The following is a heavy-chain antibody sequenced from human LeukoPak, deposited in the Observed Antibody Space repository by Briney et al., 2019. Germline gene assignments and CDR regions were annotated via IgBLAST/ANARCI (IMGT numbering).Heavy chain of an antibody. J-gene: IGHJ3*02. V-gene: IGHV4-59*08. Sequence: PPETLSLTCTASGDSIKTYYWSWIRQPPGKGLEWITYSYYMGTTNYNPSLKSRATTSIDTSKNQFSLKLSSVTAADTAVYYCARQRSRVFDIWGQGPMVTVSS. D-gene: IGHD3-10*01. CDR2: SYYMGTT. CDR3: ARQRSRVFDI. CDR1: GDSIKTYY.